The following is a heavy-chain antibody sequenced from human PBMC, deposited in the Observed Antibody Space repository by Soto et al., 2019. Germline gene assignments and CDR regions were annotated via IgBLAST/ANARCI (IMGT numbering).Heavy chain of an antibody. Sequence: EVQLVESGGGLVKPGGSLRLSCAASGFTFSGFSMNWVSQAPGKGLEWVSSVTSSPSSMFYADSVKGRFTISRDDAKDSLFLQMNSLRADDTAVYYCAREADFASSGYVLDYWGLGTLVTVSS. D-gene: IGHD3-22*01. CDR1: GFTFSGFS. CDR2: VTSSPSSM. J-gene: IGHJ4*02. V-gene: IGHV3-21*02. CDR3: AREADFASSGYVLDY.